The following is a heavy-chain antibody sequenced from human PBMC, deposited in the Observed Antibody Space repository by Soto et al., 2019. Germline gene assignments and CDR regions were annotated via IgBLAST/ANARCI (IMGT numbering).Heavy chain of an antibody. J-gene: IGHJ6*02. Sequence: GASVKVSCKASGYTFYSHSISWVRQAPGQGLEWMGRISADNSNTKYAQTFRGRVTMTTDTSTSTVYMELRNLRSDDTAVYYCARCIQQDYYYGMDVWGQGTTVTVSS. CDR2: ISADNSNT. CDR1: GYTFYSHS. D-gene: IGHD5-18*01. V-gene: IGHV1-18*01. CDR3: ARCIQQDYYYGMDV.